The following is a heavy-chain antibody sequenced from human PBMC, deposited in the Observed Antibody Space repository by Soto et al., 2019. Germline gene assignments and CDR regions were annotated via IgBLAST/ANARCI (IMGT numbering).Heavy chain of an antibody. J-gene: IGHJ6*02. Sequence: SVTLCVTCSIAGGNMSDYDCSWFWQQPGQGLEWIGYKGYSGYNSYNPSLRSRVTISLDTSKNQFSLNLSSVTAADTALYYCARQGFGPLHGLVDVWGQGTSVTVSS. V-gene: IGHV4-59*08. CDR3: ARQGFGPLHGLVDV. CDR1: GGNMSDYD. CDR2: KGYSGYN. D-gene: IGHD3-10*01.